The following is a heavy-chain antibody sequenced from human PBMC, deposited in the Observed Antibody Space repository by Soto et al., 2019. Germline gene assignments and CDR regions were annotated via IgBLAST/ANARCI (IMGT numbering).Heavy chain of an antibody. CDR2: ISSSSSYT. Sequence: GGSLRLSCAASGFTFSDYYMSWIRQAPGKGLEWVSYISSSSSYTNYADSVKGRFTISRDNAKNSLYLQMNSLRAEDTAVYYCARDPLGYCSSTSCSHFDIWGQGTMVPVSS. CDR1: GFTFSDYY. V-gene: IGHV3-11*06. D-gene: IGHD2-2*01. CDR3: ARDPLGYCSSTSCSHFDI. J-gene: IGHJ3*02.